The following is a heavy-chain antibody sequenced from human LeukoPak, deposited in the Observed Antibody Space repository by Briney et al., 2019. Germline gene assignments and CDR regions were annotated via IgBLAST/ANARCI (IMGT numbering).Heavy chain of an antibody. CDR3: ARDTVTTHPYNWFDP. CDR1: GGTFSSHA. V-gene: IGHV1-69*04. D-gene: IGHD4-11*01. Sequence: ASVKVSCKASGGTFSSHAISWVRQAPGQGLEWMGRIIPILGIANYAQKFQGRVTITADKSTSTAYMELSSLRSEDTAVYYCARDTVTTHPYNWFDPWGQGTLVTVSS. J-gene: IGHJ5*02. CDR2: IIPILGIA.